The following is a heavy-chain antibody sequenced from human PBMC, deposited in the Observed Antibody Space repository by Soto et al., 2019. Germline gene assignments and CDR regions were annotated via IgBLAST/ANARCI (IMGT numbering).Heavy chain of an antibody. J-gene: IGHJ4*02. CDR2: IWYDGNKK. CDR1: GFTFSSFG. CDR3: GVDNTGLLDD. D-gene: IGHD5-12*01. V-gene: IGHV3-33*03. Sequence: GGSLILSCAASGFTFSSFGMHWVRQAPGKGLEWVAVIWYDGNKKYYGDSVRGRFTISRDNSKNTLYLEMNSLRAEDTAVYYCGVDNTGLLDDWGQGPLVTVSS.